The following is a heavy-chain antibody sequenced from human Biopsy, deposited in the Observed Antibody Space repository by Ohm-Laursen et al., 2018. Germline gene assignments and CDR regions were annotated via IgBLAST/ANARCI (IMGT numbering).Heavy chain of an antibody. CDR1: TGTFDSYG. J-gene: IGHJ4*02. Sequence: AASVKVSCKTSTGTFDSYGVTWVRQAPGQGLEWMGRIIPILRTTTYAPKFRGRVTFTADKSSSTAYLELSSLTSEDTAMFYCAREAIGYQLPCDDWGQGTLVTVSS. CDR2: IIPILRTT. D-gene: IGHD2-15*01. CDR3: AREAIGYQLPCDD. V-gene: IGHV1-69*04.